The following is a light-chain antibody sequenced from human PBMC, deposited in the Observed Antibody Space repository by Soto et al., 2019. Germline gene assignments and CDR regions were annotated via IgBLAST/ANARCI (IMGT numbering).Light chain of an antibody. CDR2: ANE. CDR1: RSNIGDNY. Sequence: QEVTISCSGSRSNIGDNYVSWYQLLPGAAPKLLLSANERRPSGTPDRFSGSRSGTTATLAFAGLQTADETEYYCGTWATSLSAYDVATGTKVTVL. CDR3: GTWATSLSAYD. J-gene: IGLJ1*01. V-gene: IGLV1-51*01.